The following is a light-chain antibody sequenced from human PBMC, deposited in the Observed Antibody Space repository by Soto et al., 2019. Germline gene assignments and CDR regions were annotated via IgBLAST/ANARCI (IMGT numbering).Light chain of an antibody. CDR1: QSVSSSY. V-gene: IGKV3-20*01. J-gene: IGKJ4*01. Sequence: EIVLTQSPGTLSLSPGERATLSCRASQSVSSSYLAWYQQKPGQAPRLLIYGASTRATGVPDRFSGSGSGTDFTFTISRLESEDFAVYFCQQYGSSPLTFGGGTKMEIK. CDR3: QQYGSSPLT. CDR2: GAS.